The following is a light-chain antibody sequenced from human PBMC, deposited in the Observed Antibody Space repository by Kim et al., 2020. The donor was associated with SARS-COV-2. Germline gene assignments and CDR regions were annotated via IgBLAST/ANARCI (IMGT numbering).Light chain of an antibody. CDR3: QQYSSSPWT. J-gene: IGKJ1*01. Sequence: SPGERATLSCRARHGSSSSHLAWYQQRPGQAPRLLIYAASSRATGLPDRFRGSGSGTDFTLTISRLEPEDFAVYYCQQYSSSPWTFGQGTKVDIK. CDR1: HGSSSSH. CDR2: AAS. V-gene: IGKV3-20*01.